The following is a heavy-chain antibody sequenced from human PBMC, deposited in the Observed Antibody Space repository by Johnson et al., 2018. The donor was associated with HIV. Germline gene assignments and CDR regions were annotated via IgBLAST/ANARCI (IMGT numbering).Heavy chain of an antibody. CDR2: ISYDGSNK. Sequence: VQLVESGGGVVQSGRSLRLSCAASGFTFSSYAMHWVRQAPGKGLEWVAVISYDGSNKYYADSGKGRFTIASENSKNTLYLQMNSLRAEDTAVYYCAKGSWALWSPWGQGTMVAVSS. J-gene: IGHJ3*01. D-gene: IGHD1-26*01. CDR3: AKGSWALWSP. V-gene: IGHV3-30-3*01. CDR1: GFTFSSYA.